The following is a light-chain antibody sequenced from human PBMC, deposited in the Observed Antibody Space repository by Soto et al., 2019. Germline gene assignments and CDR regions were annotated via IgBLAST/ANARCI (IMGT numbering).Light chain of an antibody. J-gene: IGKJ1*01. CDR3: QQYSSSPGT. CDR2: GAS. CDR1: QSVTSNY. V-gene: IGKV3-20*01. Sequence: EIVLTHSPGTLSLSPWEIATLSCRASQSVTSNYLAWYQQKPGQAPRLLIFGASIRDTGVPDRISGSGSWTDFTLTISRLEPEDSAVYYSQQYSSSPGTFGQGTKVDIK.